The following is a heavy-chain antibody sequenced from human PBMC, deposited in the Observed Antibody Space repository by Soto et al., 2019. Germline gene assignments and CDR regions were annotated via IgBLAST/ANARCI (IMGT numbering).Heavy chain of an antibody. CDR3: ACFGTDFGRLSAMGYYKVAV. V-gene: IGHV4-31*03. CDR2: IYLSGGT. CDR1: GGSISSGGYY. J-gene: IGHJ6*03. D-gene: IGHD1-1*01. Sequence: QVQLQESGPGLVKPSQTLSLTCTVSGGSISSGGYYWSWIRQHPGKGLEWIGYIYLSGGTNYNPSLRSRVTLSVETSKNQFSLKLRAVSSADTAVYYCACFGTDFGRLSAMGYYKVAVGSEGSAVTVSS.